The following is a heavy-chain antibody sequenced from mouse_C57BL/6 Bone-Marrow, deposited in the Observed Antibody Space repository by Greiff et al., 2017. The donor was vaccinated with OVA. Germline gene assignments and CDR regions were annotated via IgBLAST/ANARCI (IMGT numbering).Heavy chain of an antibody. CDR1: GYTFTDYY. D-gene: IGHD1-1*01. CDR2: INPNNGGT. V-gene: IGHV1-26*01. CDR3: ARDYYGSSYNVWFAY. J-gene: IGHJ3*01. Sequence: EVQLQQSGPELVKPGASVKISCKASGYTFTDYYMNWVKQSHGKSLEWIGDINPNNGGTSYNQKFKGKATLTVDKSSSTAYMELRSLTSEDSAVYYCARDYYGSSYNVWFAYWGQGTLVTVSA.